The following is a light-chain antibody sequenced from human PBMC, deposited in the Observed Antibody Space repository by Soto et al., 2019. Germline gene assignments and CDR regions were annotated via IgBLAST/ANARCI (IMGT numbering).Light chain of an antibody. Sequence: ETVMTQSPATLSVSPGERATLSCRASQSVSSNLAWYQQKPGQAPRLLIYGASTRATGTPARFSGSGSGTEFTLTISSLQSEDFVVYYCQQYNNWPLTFGGGTKVDIK. V-gene: IGKV3-15*01. CDR2: GAS. J-gene: IGKJ4*01. CDR1: QSVSSN. CDR3: QQYNNWPLT.